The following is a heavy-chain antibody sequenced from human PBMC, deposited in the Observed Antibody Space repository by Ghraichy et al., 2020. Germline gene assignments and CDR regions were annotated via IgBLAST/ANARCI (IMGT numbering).Heavy chain of an antibody. CDR1: GGSITGYH. J-gene: IGHJ4*02. Sequence: SETLSLTCTVSGGSITGYHWSWIRQPPGIRLEWIGYMYHSGASNYNPSLKSRVTMSVDTSKTQFSLKLNSVTAADTALYYCVRERDSFNNFDYWGQGALVTVSS. CDR2: MYHSGAS. V-gene: IGHV4-59*01. D-gene: IGHD2-21*01. CDR3: VRERDSFNNFDY.